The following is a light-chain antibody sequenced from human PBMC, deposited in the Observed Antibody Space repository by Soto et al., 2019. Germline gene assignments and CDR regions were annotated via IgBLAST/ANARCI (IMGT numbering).Light chain of an antibody. J-gene: IGLJ1*01. CDR1: NSDVGGYNY. CDR2: DVN. V-gene: IGLV2-11*01. Sequence: QSVLTQPRSVSGSPGQSVTVSCTGTNSDVGGYNYVSWYRQYPGEAPKLMIYDVNKRPSGVPDRFSGSKSGNTASLTISGLQAEDEVVYYCCSYAGSNTHYAFGTGTKVTV. CDR3: CSYAGSNTHYA.